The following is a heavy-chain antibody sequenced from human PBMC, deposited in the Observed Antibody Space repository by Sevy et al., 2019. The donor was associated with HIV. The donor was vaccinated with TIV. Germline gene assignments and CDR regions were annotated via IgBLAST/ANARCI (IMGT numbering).Heavy chain of an antibody. Sequence: GGSLRLSCAASGFTFSSYSMNWVRQAPGKGLEWVSSISSSSSYIYYADSVKGRFTISRDNAKNSLYLQMNSLRAEDTAMYYCARDRTAAGNLGFDYWGQGTLVTVSS. CDR1: GFTFSSYS. CDR2: ISSSSSYI. V-gene: IGHV3-21*01. CDR3: ARDRTAAGNLGFDY. D-gene: IGHD6-13*01. J-gene: IGHJ4*02.